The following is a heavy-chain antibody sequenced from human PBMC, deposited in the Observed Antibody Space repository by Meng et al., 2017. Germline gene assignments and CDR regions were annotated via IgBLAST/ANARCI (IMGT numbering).Heavy chain of an antibody. CDR3: ARDRLWNPGIAAAGHDAFDI. D-gene: IGHD6-13*01. J-gene: IGHJ3*02. CDR2: IKQDGSEK. V-gene: IGHV3-7*01. Sequence: GESLKISCAASGFTFSSYWMSWVRQAPGKGLEWVANIKQDGSEKYYADSVKGRFTISRDNSKNTLYLQMNSLRAEDTAVYYCARDRLWNPGIAAAGHDAFDIWGQGTMVTVSS. CDR1: GFTFSSYW.